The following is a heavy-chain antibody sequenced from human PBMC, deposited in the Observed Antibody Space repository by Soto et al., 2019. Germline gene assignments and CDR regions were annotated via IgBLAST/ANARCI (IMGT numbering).Heavy chain of an antibody. CDR1: GFSLSTSGMC. CDR3: ARTRVARIGYYYYGMDV. V-gene: IGHV2-70*01. Sequence: GSGPTLVNPTQTLTLTCTFSGFSLSTSGMCMSWIRQPPGKALEWLALIDWDDDKYYSTSLKTRLTISKDTSKNQVVLTMTNMDPVDTATYYCARTRVARIGYYYYGMDVWGQGTTVTVSS. J-gene: IGHJ6*02. CDR2: IDWDDDK. D-gene: IGHD2-15*01.